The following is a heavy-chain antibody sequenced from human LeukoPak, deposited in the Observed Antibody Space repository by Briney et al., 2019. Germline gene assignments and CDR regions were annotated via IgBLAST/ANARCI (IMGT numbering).Heavy chain of an antibody. CDR1: QFTLSNYW. D-gene: IGHD5-18*01. V-gene: IGHV3-74*01. CDR2: INSDASTT. CDR3: ARDMNVNTAMDI. J-gene: IGHJ3*02. Sequence: GGSPRLSCAASQFTLSNYWMHWVRQTPGKGLVWVSFINSDASTTAYADSVKGRFTISRDNAKNTLYLQMNSLRVEDTAVYYCARDMNVNTAMDIWGQGTLVTVSS.